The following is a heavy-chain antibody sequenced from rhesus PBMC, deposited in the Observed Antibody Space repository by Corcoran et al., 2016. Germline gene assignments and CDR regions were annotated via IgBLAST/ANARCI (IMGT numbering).Heavy chain of an antibody. CDR3: TRGQGQFDY. CDR2: ISPSNGNT. V-gene: IGHV1S9*01. J-gene: IGHJ4*01. Sequence: QVQLVQSGAEVKKHGASVKLACKASGYTFSSSQTNWVRTAPGQLIEWMRWISPSNGNTGSAQKFQGRVTMTRDTSTRTAYMELSSLRSEDPALYYCTRGQGQFDYWGQGVLVTVSS. CDR1: GYTFSSSQ. D-gene: IGHD6-25*01.